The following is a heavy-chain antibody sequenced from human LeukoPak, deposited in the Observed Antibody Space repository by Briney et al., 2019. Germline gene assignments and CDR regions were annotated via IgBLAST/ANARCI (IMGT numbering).Heavy chain of an antibody. CDR3: AKLVAIPGVYFDY. CDR2: IYYSGSP. V-gene: IGHV4-31*03. CDR1: GGSISSGGYY. Sequence: SETLSLSCTVSGGSISSGGYYWSWLRQHPGKGLVWLGYIYYSGSPYYNPSLKSRVTISVDTSKNQCSLKLSSVTAADTAVYYCAKLVAIPGVYFDYWGQGTLVTVSS. J-gene: IGHJ4*02. D-gene: IGHD5-12*01.